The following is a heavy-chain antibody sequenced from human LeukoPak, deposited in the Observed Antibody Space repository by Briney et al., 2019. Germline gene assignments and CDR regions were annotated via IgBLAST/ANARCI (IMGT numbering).Heavy chain of an antibody. J-gene: IGHJ3*02. CDR1: GFTFSSYG. CDR2: ISYDGSNK. D-gene: IGHD4-23*01. Sequence: PGGSLRLSCAASGFTFSSYGMHWVRQAPGKGLEWVAVISYDGSNKYYADSVKGRFTISRDNSKNTLYLQMNSLRAEDTAVYYCARYLRTPDVAFDIWGQGTMVTVSS. V-gene: IGHV3-30*03. CDR3: ARYLRTPDVAFDI.